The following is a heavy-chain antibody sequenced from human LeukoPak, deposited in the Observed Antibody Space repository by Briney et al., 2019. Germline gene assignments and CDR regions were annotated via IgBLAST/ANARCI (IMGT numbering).Heavy chain of an antibody. Sequence: GGSLRLSCAASGFTFTNYWMHWVRQAPGKGLVWVSRVNSDGSSTSYADSVKGRFTISRDNAKNTLYLQMNSPRAEDTAVYYCATYGSGSYYKFDFWGQGTLVTVSS. CDR2: VNSDGSST. CDR3: ATYGSGSYYKFDF. D-gene: IGHD3-10*01. CDR1: GFTFTNYW. J-gene: IGHJ4*02. V-gene: IGHV3-74*01.